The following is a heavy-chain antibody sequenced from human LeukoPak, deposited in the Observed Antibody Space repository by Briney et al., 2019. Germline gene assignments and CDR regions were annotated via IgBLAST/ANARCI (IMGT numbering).Heavy chain of an antibody. CDR1: GGSFSGYY. Sequence: SETLSLTCAVYGGSFSGYYWSWIRQPPGKGLEWIGEINHSGSTNYNPSLKSRVTISVDTSKNQFSLKLSSVTAADTAVYYCARSGMVRGVISRIDYWGQGTLVTVSS. CDR2: INHSGST. CDR3: ARSGMVRGVISRIDY. J-gene: IGHJ4*02. V-gene: IGHV4-34*01. D-gene: IGHD3-10*01.